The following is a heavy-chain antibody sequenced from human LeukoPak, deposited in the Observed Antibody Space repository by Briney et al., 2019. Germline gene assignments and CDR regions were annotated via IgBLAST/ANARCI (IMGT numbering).Heavy chain of an antibody. Sequence: GSLILSCAASGFTVSSHYVSWVRQAPGKGLEWVSVMYSGGSTFYADSAQGRFIISRDNSKNTPYLQMNSLRAEDTAVYYCASSYSSSWPEIDYWGQGTLVTVSS. CDR2: MYSGGST. CDR3: ASSYSSSWPEIDY. J-gene: IGHJ4*02. V-gene: IGHV3-66*01. D-gene: IGHD6-13*01. CDR1: GFTVSSHY.